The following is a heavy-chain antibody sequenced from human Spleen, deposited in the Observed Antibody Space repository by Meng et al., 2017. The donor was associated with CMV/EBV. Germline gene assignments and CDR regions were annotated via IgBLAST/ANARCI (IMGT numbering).Heavy chain of an antibody. CDR3: ARHLYGMDV. CDR2: IYYSGST. J-gene: IGHJ6*02. CDR1: GYSISSGYY. Sequence: SETLSLTCTVSGYSISSGYYWGWIRQPPGKGLEWIGSIYYSGSTYYNPSLKSRVSISVDTSKNQFSLKLSSVTAADTAVYYCARHLYGMDVWGQGTTVTVSS. V-gene: IGHV4-38-2*02. D-gene: IGHD3-3*02.